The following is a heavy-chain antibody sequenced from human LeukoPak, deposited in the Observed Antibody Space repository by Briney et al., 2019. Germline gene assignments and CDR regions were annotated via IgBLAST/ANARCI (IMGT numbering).Heavy chain of an antibody. J-gene: IGHJ3*02. D-gene: IGHD4-17*01. Sequence: SVKVSCKASGGTFSSYAISWVRQAPGQGLEWMGGIIPIFGTANYAQKFQGRVTITADESTSTAYMELSSLRSEDTAVYYCARDQHDYGDYGAFDIWGQGTMVTVSS. CDR1: GGTFSSYA. CDR2: IIPIFGTA. CDR3: ARDQHDYGDYGAFDI. V-gene: IGHV1-69*13.